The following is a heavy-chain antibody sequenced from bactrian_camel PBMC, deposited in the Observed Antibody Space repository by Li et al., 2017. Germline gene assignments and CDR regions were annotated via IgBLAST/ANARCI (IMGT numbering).Heavy chain of an antibody. Sequence: HVQLVESGGGSVQAGGSLRLSCAASGYTYSYYCMGWFRQAPGKEREGVAFIDTPGMTGKPTYANSVKGRFTISKDTTTNILYLQMNNLKPEDTGVYYCAADPARTLCTLPVDITGLWRNFDKFRGQGTQVTVS. CDR3: AADPARTLCTLPVDITGLWRNFDKF. CDR1: GYTYSYYC. CDR2: IDTPGMTGKP. D-gene: IGHD1*01. V-gene: IGHV3S26*01. J-gene: IGHJ4*01.